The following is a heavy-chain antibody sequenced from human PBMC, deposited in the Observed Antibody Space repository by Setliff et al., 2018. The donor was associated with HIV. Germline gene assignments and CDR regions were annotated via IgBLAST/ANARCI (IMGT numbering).Heavy chain of an antibody. J-gene: IGHJ4*02. CDR2: IYTSGST. CDR3: ARAPGAYYYDSSGYPIGIRFDY. Sequence: SETLSLTCTVSGGSISSGSYYWSWMRQPAGKGLGWIGHIYTSGSTHYNPSLKSRVTISVDTSKNQFSLKLSSVTAADTAVYYCARAPGAYYYDSSGYPIGIRFDYWGQGTLVTVSS. V-gene: IGHV4-61*09. D-gene: IGHD3-22*01. CDR1: GGSISSGSYY.